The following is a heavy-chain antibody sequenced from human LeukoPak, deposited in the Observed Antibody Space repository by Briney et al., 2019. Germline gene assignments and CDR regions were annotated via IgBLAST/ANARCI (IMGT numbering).Heavy chain of an antibody. CDR3: ARISTNTWYNFDY. D-gene: IGHD2-2*01. CDR2: ISSGGGSI. V-gene: IGHV3-48*03. Sequence: GGSLRLSCVASGFSFNHHEMNWVRQAPGKGLEWVSYISSGGGSIYYADSMKGRFTISRDNAKYSLYLQMNSLRGEDTAVYYCARISTNTWYNFDYWGQGTLVTVSS. J-gene: IGHJ4*02. CDR1: GFSFNHHE.